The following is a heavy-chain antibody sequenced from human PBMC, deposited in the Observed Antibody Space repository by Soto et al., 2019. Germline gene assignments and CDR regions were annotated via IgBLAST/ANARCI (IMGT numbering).Heavy chain of an antibody. Sequence: QLQLQESGPGLVKPSETLSLTCTVSGGSISSSSYYWGWIRQPPGKGLEWIGSIYYSGSTYYNPSLKSRVTISVDTSKNQFSLKLSSVTAADTAVYYCARHISGGPTFDYWGQGTLVTVSS. V-gene: IGHV4-39*01. CDR3: ARHISGGPTFDY. D-gene: IGHD3-10*01. CDR1: GGSISSSSYY. J-gene: IGHJ4*02. CDR2: IYYSGST.